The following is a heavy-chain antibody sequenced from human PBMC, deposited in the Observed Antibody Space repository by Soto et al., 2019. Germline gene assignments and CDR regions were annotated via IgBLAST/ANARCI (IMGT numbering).Heavy chain of an antibody. CDR1: GGTFSSYA. Sequence: QVQLVQSGAEVKKPGSSVKVSCKASGGTFSSYAISWVRQAPGQGLEWMGGIIPISGTANYAQKFQGRVTITADESTSTAYMELSSRRSEDRAVYSCARSQGSSTSLEIYYYYYYGMDVWGQGTTVTVSS. D-gene: IGHD2-2*01. V-gene: IGHV1-69*01. CDR2: IIPISGTA. J-gene: IGHJ6*02. CDR3: ARSQGSSTSLEIYYYYYYGMDV.